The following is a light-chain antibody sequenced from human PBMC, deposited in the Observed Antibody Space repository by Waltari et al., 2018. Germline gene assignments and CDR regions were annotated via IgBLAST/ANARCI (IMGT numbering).Light chain of an antibody. J-gene: IGKJ1*01. V-gene: IGKV2-30*02. CDR2: KVS. Sequence: DVVMTQSPLSLPVTLGQPASIPCRSSQSLVHSDGNICVPWFQQRPGQSPRRLISKVSNRDSGVPDKFSGNESCTDFTLKISRVEAEDVGVYYCMQSTHWPPWTFGQVTRVEIQ. CDR1: QSLVHSDGNIC. CDR3: MQSTHWPPWT.